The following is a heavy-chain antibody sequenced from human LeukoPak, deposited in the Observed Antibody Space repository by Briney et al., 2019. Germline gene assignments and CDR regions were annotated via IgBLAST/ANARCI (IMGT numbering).Heavy chain of an antibody. CDR3: ARAMVRGVNWFDP. Sequence: GGSLRLSCAASGFTFSSYSMNWVRQAPGKGLEWVSSISSSSSYIYYADSVKGRFTISRDNANNSLYLQMNSLRAEDTAVYYCARAMVRGVNWFDPWGQGTLVTVSS. V-gene: IGHV3-21*01. CDR2: ISSSSSYI. D-gene: IGHD3-10*01. J-gene: IGHJ5*02. CDR1: GFTFSSYS.